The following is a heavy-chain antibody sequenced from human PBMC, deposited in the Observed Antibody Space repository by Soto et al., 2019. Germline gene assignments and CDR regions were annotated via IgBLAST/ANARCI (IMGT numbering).Heavy chain of an antibody. V-gene: IGHV1-24*01. CDR3: ATVMWEQQLGRWFDP. CDR2: FEPEDGET. Sequence: QVQLVQSGAEVKKPGASVKVSCKVSGYTLTELSMHWVRQAPGKGLEWMGGFEPEDGETIYAQKFQGRVTMTEDTSTATAYMELSRLRSEDTAVYYGATVMWEQQLGRWFDPWGQGTLVTVSS. J-gene: IGHJ5*02. D-gene: IGHD6-13*01. CDR1: GYTLTELS.